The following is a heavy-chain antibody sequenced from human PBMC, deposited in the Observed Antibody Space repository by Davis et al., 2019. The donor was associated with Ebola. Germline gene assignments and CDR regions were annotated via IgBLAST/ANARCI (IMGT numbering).Heavy chain of an antibody. V-gene: IGHV5-51*01. CDR1: GYSFSSYW. J-gene: IGHJ6*02. CDR2: IYPGDSDT. Sequence: PGGSLRLSCKGSGYSFSSYWIGWVRQMPGKGLEWMGVIYPGDSDTRYSPSFQGQVTISADKSISTAYLQWGSLKASDTAMYYCASSTRDLYYYYGMDVWGQGTTVTVSS. CDR3: ASSTRDLYYYYGMDV.